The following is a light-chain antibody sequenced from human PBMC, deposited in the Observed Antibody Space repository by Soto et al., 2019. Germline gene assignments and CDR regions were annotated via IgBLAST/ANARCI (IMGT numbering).Light chain of an antibody. CDR1: QSISNY. CDR3: QQSFSTPQT. CDR2: TTS. J-gene: IGKJ4*01. V-gene: IGKV1-39*01. Sequence: DIQMTQSPSSLSASLGDRVTITCRASQSISNYLNWYQQKPGKAPKLLIHTTSSLQSGVPSRFSASGTGTDFTLTISSLQPEDFATYSCQQSFSTPQTFGGGTKVEI.